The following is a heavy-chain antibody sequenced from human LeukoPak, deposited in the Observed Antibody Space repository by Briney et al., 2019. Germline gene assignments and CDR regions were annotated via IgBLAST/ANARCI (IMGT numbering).Heavy chain of an antibody. Sequence: PGGSLRLSCAASGFTFSSYWMSWVRQAPGKGLEWVSVIYSGGSTYYADSVKGRFTISRDNSKNTLYLQMNSLRAEDTAVYYCARGGAPGDYFDYWGQGTLVTVSS. V-gene: IGHV3-53*01. J-gene: IGHJ4*02. CDR3: ARGGAPGDYFDY. CDR1: GFTFSSYW. CDR2: IYSGGST. D-gene: IGHD3-16*01.